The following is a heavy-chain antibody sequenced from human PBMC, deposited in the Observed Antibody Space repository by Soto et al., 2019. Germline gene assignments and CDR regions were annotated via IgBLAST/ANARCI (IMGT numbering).Heavy chain of an antibody. D-gene: IGHD4-17*01. Sequence: PSETLSLTCVVSGDSIASSYWWRWVLQPAGKGHECLGVIWHSESTNYDPSLKGRCTILQDKSNNPFSLRMDSVTAEDTPVYYYPRYDFGIFAQGGQGTLVTVS. CDR1: GDSIASSYW. V-gene: IGHV4-4*02. CDR3: PRYDFGIFAQ. CDR2: IWHSEST. J-gene: IGHJ4*02.